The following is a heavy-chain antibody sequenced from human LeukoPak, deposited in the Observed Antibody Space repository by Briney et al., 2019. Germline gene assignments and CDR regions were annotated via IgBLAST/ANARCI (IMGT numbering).Heavy chain of an antibody. Sequence: PSETLSLTCTVSGGSISSSSYYWGWIRQPPGKGLEWIGSIYYSGSTYYNPSLKSRVTISVDTSKNQFSLKLSSVTAADTAVYYCASELRYFDWLLGYVDVWGQGTTVTVSS. D-gene: IGHD3-9*01. V-gene: IGHV4-39*07. CDR2: IYYSGST. J-gene: IGHJ6*02. CDR1: GGSISSSSYY. CDR3: ASELRYFDWLLGYVDV.